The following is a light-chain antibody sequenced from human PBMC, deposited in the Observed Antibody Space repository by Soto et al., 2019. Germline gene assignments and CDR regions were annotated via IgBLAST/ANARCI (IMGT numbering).Light chain of an antibody. Sequence: SLLTEPGSASVTPGQRVTISCSGSYSNIGGNTVNWYQQLPGTAPKVLIYSNNQRPSGVPDRFSGSKSGTSASLAISGLQSEDEADYYCAAWDDSLNGYVFGAGTKVTVL. CDR1: YSNIGGNT. J-gene: IGLJ1*01. V-gene: IGLV1-44*01. CDR2: SNN. CDR3: AAWDDSLNGYV.